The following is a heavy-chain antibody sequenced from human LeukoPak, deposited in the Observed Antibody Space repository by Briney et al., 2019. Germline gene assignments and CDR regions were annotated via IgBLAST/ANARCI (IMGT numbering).Heavy chain of an antibody. V-gene: IGHV4-59*01. J-gene: IGHJ3*02. Sequence: SETLSLTCAVYGGSFSGYYWSWIRQPPGKGLEWIGYIYYSGSTNYNPSLKSRVTISVDTSKNQFSLKLSSVTAADTAVYYCARGHGGLRLGELSSPGAFDIWGQGTMVTVSS. CDR2: IYYSGST. CDR1: GGSFSGYY. CDR3: ARGHGGLRLGELSSPGAFDI. D-gene: IGHD3-16*02.